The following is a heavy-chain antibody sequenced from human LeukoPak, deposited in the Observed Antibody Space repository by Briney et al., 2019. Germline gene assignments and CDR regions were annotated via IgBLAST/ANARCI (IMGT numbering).Heavy chain of an antibody. CDR2: ISGGGGAT. D-gene: IGHD3-16*02. CDR3: ARDRYEDV. V-gene: IGHV3-23*01. Sequence: GGSLRLSCAASGFTFSSYAMSWVRQAPGKGLEWVSAISGGGGATYYADSVKGRFTISRDNSENTLFLQMSSLRAEDTAVYYCARDRYEDVWGQGTTVTVSS. J-gene: IGHJ6*02. CDR1: GFTFSSYA.